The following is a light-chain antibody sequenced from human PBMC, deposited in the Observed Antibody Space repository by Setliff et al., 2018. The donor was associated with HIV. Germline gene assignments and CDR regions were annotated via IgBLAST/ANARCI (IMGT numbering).Light chain of an antibody. CDR3: GTWDDSLSGQV. CDR2: SDN. Sequence: QSVLAQPPSVSGTPGQRVTISCSGSGSNIGSNSVNWYQQFPGTAPKLLVFSDNQRPSGFPDRFSGSRSGTSASLAISGLRSEDEADYYCGTWDDSLSGQVFGGGTKVTVL. CDR1: GSNIGSNS. J-gene: IGLJ3*02. V-gene: IGLV1-47*02.